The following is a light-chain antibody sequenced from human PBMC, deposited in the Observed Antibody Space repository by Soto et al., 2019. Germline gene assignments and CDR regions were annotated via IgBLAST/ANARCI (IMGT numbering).Light chain of an antibody. J-gene: IGKJ1*01. CDR2: DAS. Sequence: DIVLTQSPGTLSLSPGERATLSCRASQSVYTFLAWYQQKPGQAPRLLIYDASNRATGIPARFSGSGSGTDLTLTISSLEAEDSAVYYCQQRSTWPWTFAQGTKLEIK. CDR1: QSVYTF. CDR3: QQRSTWPWT. V-gene: IGKV3-11*01.